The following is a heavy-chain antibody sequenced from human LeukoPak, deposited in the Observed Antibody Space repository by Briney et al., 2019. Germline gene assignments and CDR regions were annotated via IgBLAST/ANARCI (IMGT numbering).Heavy chain of an antibody. CDR3: AKTMSPYYYDSSGF. CDR1: GSIFSTYD. D-gene: IGHD3-22*01. V-gene: IGHV3-30*02. CDR2: IRYDGSNK. Sequence: GGPLSLSSAASGSIFSTYDMHWVSHSTGKGLDWVAFIRYDGSNKYHADSVKGRFTISRDNSKNTLYLQMNSLRAEDTAVYYCAKTMSPYYYDSSGFWGQGTLVTVSS. J-gene: IGHJ4*02.